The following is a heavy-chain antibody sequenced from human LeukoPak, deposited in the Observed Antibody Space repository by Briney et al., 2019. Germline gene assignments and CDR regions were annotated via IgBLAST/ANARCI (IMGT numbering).Heavy chain of an antibody. CDR3: ARDSHSGSGGSFGY. Sequence: SGTLSLTCAVSSGSISSSNWWSWVRQPPGKGLEWIGEIYHSGSTNYNPSLKSRVTMSVDKSKNQFSLKLSSVTAADTAVYYCARDSHSGSGGSFGYWGQGTLVTVSS. J-gene: IGHJ4*02. CDR1: SGSISSSNW. CDR2: IYHSGST. V-gene: IGHV4-4*02. D-gene: IGHD3-10*01.